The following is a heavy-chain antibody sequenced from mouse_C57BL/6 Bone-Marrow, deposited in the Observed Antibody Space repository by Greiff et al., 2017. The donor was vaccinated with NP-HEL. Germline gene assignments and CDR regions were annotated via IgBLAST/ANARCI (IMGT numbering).Heavy chain of an antibody. Sequence: EVQLQESGEGLVKPGGSLKLSCAASGFTFSSYAMSWVRQTPEKRLEWVAYISSGGDYIYYADTVKGRFTISRDNARNTLYLQMSSLKSEDTAMYYCTREGYDGYLSMDYWGQGTSVTVSS. CDR3: TREGYDGYLSMDY. D-gene: IGHD2-3*01. J-gene: IGHJ4*01. CDR1: GFTFSSYA. CDR2: ISSGGDYI. V-gene: IGHV5-9-1*02.